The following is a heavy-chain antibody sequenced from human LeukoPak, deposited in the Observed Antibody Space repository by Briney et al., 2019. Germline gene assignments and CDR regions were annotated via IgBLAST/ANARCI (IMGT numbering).Heavy chain of an antibody. CDR2: IYYCGST. V-gene: IGHV4-59*01. J-gene: IGHJ4*02. D-gene: IGHD3-3*01. CDR1: GGSISSYY. Sequence: KPSETLSLTCTVSGGSISSYYWSWIRQPPGKGLEWIGYIYYCGSTNYNPSLKSRVTISVDTSKNQFSLKLSSVTAADTAVYYCARGRPGVLEWLPTPFDYWGQGTLVTVSS. CDR3: ARGRPGVLEWLPTPFDY.